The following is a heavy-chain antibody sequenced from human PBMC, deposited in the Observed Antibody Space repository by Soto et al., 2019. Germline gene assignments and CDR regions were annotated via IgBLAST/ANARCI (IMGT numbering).Heavy chain of an antibody. D-gene: IGHD5-12*01. V-gene: IGHV4-31*03. CDR1: GGSISSGGYY. Sequence: PSETLSLTCTVSGGSISSGGYYWSWIRQHPGKGLEWIGYTYYSGSTYYNPSLKSRVTISVDTSKNQFSLKLSSVTAADTAVYYCARQRGYSGYDLRDYGMDVWGQGTTVTVSS. CDR3: ARQRGYSGYDLRDYGMDV. J-gene: IGHJ6*02. CDR2: TYYSGST.